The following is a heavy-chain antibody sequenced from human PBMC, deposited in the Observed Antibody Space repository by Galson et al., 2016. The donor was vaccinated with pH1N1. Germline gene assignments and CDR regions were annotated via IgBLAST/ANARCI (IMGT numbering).Heavy chain of an antibody. CDR2: LYDRGST. Sequence: ETLSLTCTVSGGSVTSSSYYWGWIRQPPGRGLEWIGSLYDRGSTYYNSALTSRVAISIDTAKNQFSLKVNSVTAADAAVYYCATMKAVSGPLYMDVWGKGTTVTVSS. J-gene: IGHJ6*03. V-gene: IGHV4-39*07. CDR1: GGSVTSSSYY. D-gene: IGHD3-22*01. CDR3: ATMKAVSGPLYMDV.